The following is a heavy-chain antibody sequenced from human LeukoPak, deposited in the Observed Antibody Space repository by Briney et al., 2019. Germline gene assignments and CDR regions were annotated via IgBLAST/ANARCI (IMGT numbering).Heavy chain of an antibody. CDR1: GFTFSSYA. Sequence: GGSLRLSCAASGFTFSSYAMSWVRQAPGKGLEWVSAISGSGGSTYYADSVKGRFTISRENSKNTLYLQMNSLRAEDTAVYYCAKGLQDIVVVVAAHWGQGTLVTVPS. CDR2: ISGSGGST. CDR3: AKGLQDIVVVVAAH. D-gene: IGHD2-15*01. V-gene: IGHV3-23*01. J-gene: IGHJ4*02.